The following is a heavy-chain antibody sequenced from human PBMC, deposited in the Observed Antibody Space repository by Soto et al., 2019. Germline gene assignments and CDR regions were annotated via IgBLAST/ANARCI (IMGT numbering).Heavy chain of an antibody. Sequence: SETLSLTCGCYGGSFSGYYGSWIRHPPDKGLEWIGEINHSGSTNYNPSLKSRVTISLDTSKNQFSLKLTSVTAADTAVYYCARRGDYYDSSGDANDIWGQGTMVNASS. CDR3: ARRGDYYDSSGDANDI. D-gene: IGHD3-22*01. CDR1: GGSFSGYY. V-gene: IGHV4-34*01. CDR2: INHSGST. J-gene: IGHJ3*02.